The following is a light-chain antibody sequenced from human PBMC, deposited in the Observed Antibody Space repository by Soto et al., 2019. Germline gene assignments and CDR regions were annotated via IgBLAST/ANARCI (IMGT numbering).Light chain of an antibody. CDR3: QQYYSSPQT. CDR2: WAS. J-gene: IGKJ2*01. Sequence: DIVMTQSPDSLAVSLGERATINCKSSQSVLYNSNNKNYLAWYQQKPGQPPKLLIYWASTRESGVPDRFSGGGSGTDVTITIRSLQTEDVAVYYCQQYYSSPQTFGQGTKLEIK. V-gene: IGKV4-1*01. CDR1: QSVLYNSNNKNY.